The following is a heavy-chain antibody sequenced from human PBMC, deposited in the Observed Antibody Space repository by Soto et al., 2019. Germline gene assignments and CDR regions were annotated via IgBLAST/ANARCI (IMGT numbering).Heavy chain of an antibody. CDR2: IIPIFGTA. D-gene: IGHD2-15*01. Sequence: QVQLVQSGAEVKKPGSSVKVSCKASGGTFSSYAISWVRQAPGQGLEWMGGIIPIFGTANYAQKFQGRVTITADKSTSTAYMELSSLRSEDTAVYYCARGAVYCSGGSCYIFDYWGQGTLVTVSS. J-gene: IGHJ4*02. CDR3: ARGAVYCSGGSCYIFDY. V-gene: IGHV1-69*06. CDR1: GGTFSSYA.